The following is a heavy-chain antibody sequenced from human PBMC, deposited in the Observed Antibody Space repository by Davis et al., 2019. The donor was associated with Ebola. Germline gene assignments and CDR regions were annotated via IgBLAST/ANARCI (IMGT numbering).Heavy chain of an antibody. D-gene: IGHD3-16*01. J-gene: IGHJ4*02. CDR2: FDPSDSQT. V-gene: IGHV5-10-1*01. CDR3: VLFWVGGDN. CDR1: GYTFRSYW. Sequence: GESLKISCKGSGYTFRSYWVSWVRQMPGKGLEWMGRFDPSDSQTNYSPSFEGHVAISADKSTNTAFLQWTSLNTSDTAMYYRVLFWVGGDNWGQGTLVIVSS.